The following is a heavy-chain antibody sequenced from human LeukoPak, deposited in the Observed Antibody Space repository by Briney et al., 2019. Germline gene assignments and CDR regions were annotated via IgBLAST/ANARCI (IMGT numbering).Heavy chain of an antibody. CDR3: ATEVAGTPFLRY. D-gene: IGHD6-19*01. J-gene: IGHJ4*02. V-gene: IGHV4-38-2*02. Sequence: SETLSLTCSVSGYSISSGYYWGWIRQPPGKGLEWIGSIYHSGSTYYNPSLKSRVTISVDTSKNQFSLKLSSVTAADTAVYYCATEVAGTPFLRYWGQGILVTVSS. CDR2: IYHSGST. CDR1: GYSISSGYY.